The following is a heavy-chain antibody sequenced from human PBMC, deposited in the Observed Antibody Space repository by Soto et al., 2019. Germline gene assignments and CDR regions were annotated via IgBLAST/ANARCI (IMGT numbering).Heavy chain of an antibody. J-gene: IGHJ4*02. CDR2: INAGSGNT. D-gene: IGHD3-22*01. CDR3: ARNPQEVYYDSSGYDSDY. CDR1: GYTFTYYA. Sequence: QVQLVQSGAEVKKPGASVKVSCKASGYTFTYYAIHWVRQAPGQRLEWMGWINAGSGNTKYSQKLQGRVTITRDTSASTAYMELSSLRSEDTAVYYCARNPQEVYYDSSGYDSDYWGQGTLVTVSS. V-gene: IGHV1-3*01.